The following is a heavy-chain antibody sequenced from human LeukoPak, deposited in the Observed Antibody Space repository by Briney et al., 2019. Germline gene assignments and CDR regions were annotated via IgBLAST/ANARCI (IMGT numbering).Heavy chain of an antibody. CDR3: AKDVEDGSGTLIGY. CDR1: GFTFSSYG. CDR2: ISGSGGNT. D-gene: IGHD3-10*01. Sequence: GGSLRLSCAASGFTFSSYGMSWVRQAPGKGLEWVSTISGSGGNTFYSDSVKGRFTISRDISKNTLYLQMKSLRAEDTAVYYCAKDVEDGSGTLIGYWGQGTLVTVSS. J-gene: IGHJ4*02. V-gene: IGHV3-23*01.